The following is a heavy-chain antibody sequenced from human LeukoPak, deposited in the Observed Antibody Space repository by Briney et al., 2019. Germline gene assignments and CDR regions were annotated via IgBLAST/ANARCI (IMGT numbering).Heavy chain of an antibody. CDR3: TRQQLVGYDY. V-gene: IGHV3-48*03. CDR2: ISSSGTTI. J-gene: IGHJ4*02. Sequence: GGSLRLSCAGSGFTFSSYEMTWVRQAPGKGLEWLAYISSSGTTIYYADSVKGRFTISRDNPKNSLYLQMNSLRAEDTAVYYCTRQQLVGYDYWGQGTLVTVSS. CDR1: GFTFSSYE. D-gene: IGHD6-13*01.